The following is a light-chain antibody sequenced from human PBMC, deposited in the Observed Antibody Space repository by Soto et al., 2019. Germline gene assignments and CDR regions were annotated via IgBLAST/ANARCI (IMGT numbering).Light chain of an antibody. Sequence: SALTQPASVSGSPGQSITISCTGTSSDVGGYNYVSWCQQHPGKAPKLMIYDVSNRPSGVSNRFSGSKSGNTASLTISGPQAEDEADYYCSSYTSSSTLVFGTGTKVTV. CDR3: SSYTSSSTLV. CDR1: SSDVGGYNY. CDR2: DVS. V-gene: IGLV2-14*01. J-gene: IGLJ1*01.